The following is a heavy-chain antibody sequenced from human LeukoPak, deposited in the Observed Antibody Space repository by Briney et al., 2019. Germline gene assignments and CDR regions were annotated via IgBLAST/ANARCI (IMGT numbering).Heavy chain of an antibody. Sequence: GGSLRLSCAVSGFTFSSYSMNWVRQAPGKGLEWVSSISSSSSYIYYADSVKGRFTISRDNAKNSLYLQMNSLRAEDTAVYYCARDWGDIVVVVAEIAFDIWGQGTMVTVSS. CDR1: GFTFSSYS. CDR3: ARDWGDIVVVVAEIAFDI. CDR2: ISSSSSYI. D-gene: IGHD2-15*01. J-gene: IGHJ3*02. V-gene: IGHV3-21*01.